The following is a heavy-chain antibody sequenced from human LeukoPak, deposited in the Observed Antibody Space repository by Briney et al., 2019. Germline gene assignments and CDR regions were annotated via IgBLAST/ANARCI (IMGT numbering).Heavy chain of an antibody. Sequence: GRSLRLSCAASGFMFSSFWMSWVRQAPGKGLEWVAHIKEDGGMQSYVDSVKGRFTISRDNAKNSVYLQMNSLRAEDTAVYYCARVVTWFDPWGQGSLVTVSS. J-gene: IGHJ5*02. D-gene: IGHD2/OR15-2a*01. CDR1: GFMFSSFW. CDR3: ARVVTWFDP. V-gene: IGHV3-7*04. CDR2: IKEDGGMQ.